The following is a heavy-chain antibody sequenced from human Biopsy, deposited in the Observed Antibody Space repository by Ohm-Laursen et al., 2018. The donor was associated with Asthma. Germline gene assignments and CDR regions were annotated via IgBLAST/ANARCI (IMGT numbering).Heavy chain of an antibody. D-gene: IGHD6-19*01. CDR3: GRDMGGFGSGWFPVEF. J-gene: IGHJ4*02. V-gene: IGHV3-20*01. Sequence: SLRLSGAAPGFTFDDYGMSWVRQAPGKGLDWVSGINWNGGSSGYADSVKGRFTISRDNAKNSLYLQMNSLRAEDTALYHCGRDMGGFGSGWFPVEFWGQGTLVTVSS. CDR1: GFTFDDYG. CDR2: INWNGGSS.